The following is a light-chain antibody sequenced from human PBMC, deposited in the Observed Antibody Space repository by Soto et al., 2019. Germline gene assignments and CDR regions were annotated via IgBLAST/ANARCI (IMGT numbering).Light chain of an antibody. CDR2: AAS. V-gene: IGKV1-9*01. CDR3: QHYNYWPYT. CDR1: QGISSY. Sequence: DIQLTQSPSFLSASVGDRVTITCRASQGISSYLAWFQQKPGKAPQLLIYAASTLQSGVPSRFSGSGSGTDFTLTISSLQSEDFAVYYCQHYNYWPYTFGQGTTGDIK. J-gene: IGKJ2*01.